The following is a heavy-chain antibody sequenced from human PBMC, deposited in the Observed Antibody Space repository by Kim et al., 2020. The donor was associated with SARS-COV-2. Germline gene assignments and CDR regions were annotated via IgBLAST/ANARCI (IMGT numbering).Heavy chain of an antibody. CDR1: GGSISSSSYY. CDR3: ARHAILNWFYP. J-gene: IGHJ5*02. CDR2: IYYSGST. V-gene: IGHV4-39*01. D-gene: IGHD3-3*01. Sequence: SETLSLTCTVSGGSISSSSYYWGWIRQPPGKGLEWIGSIYYSGSTYYNPSLKSRVTISVDTSKNQFSLKLSSVTAADTAVYYCARHAILNWFYPWGQGTLVTVSS.